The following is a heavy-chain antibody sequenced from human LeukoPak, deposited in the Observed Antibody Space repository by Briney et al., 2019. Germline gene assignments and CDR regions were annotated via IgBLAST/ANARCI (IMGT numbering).Heavy chain of an antibody. Sequence: GGSLRLSCAASGFTFSSYSMNWVRQAPGKGLEWVSYISSSSSTIYYAYSVKGRFTISRDNAKNSLYLQMNSLRAEDTAVYYCARGYCTNGVCYTGLFDYWGQGTLVTVSS. CDR1: GFTFSSYS. D-gene: IGHD2-8*01. J-gene: IGHJ4*02. CDR2: ISSSSSTI. CDR3: ARGYCTNGVCYTGLFDY. V-gene: IGHV3-48*01.